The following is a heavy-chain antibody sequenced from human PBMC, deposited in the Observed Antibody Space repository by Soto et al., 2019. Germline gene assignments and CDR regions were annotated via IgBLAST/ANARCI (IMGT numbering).Heavy chain of an antibody. D-gene: IGHD5-18*01. CDR1: GFTFSNYW. CDR3: ARGIQHRYGMYV. CDR2: INSDGSST. Sequence: EVQLVESGGGLVQPGGSLRLSCAAAGFTFSNYWMHWVRQAPGKGLVCVSRINSDGSSTFYADSVRGRFTISRDNAKNTVFLQMNSLRGEDTAVYYCARGIQHRYGMYVWGQGTTVTVS. V-gene: IGHV3-74*01. J-gene: IGHJ6*02.